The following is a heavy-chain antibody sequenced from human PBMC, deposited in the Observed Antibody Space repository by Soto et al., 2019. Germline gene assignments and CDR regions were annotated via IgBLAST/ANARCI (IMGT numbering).Heavy chain of an antibody. CDR1: GFTFSSYG. J-gene: IGHJ4*02. V-gene: IGHV3-33*01. CDR2: IWYDGSNK. CDR3: ARGWLVPLDLYYFDY. Sequence: GGSLRLSCAASGFTFSSYGMHWVRQAPGKGLEWVAVIWYDGSNKYYADSVKGRFTISRDNSKNTLYLQMNSLRAEDTAVYYCARGWLVPLDLYYFDYWGQGTLVTVSS. D-gene: IGHD6-19*01.